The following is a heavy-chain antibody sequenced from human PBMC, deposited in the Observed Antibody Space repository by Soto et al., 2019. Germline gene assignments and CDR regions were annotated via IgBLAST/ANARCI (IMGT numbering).Heavy chain of an antibody. CDR3: ARGLGIAANWFDP. Sequence: QVQLVESGGGVVQPGRSLRLSCAASGFTFSSYGMHWVRQAPGKGLEWVAVIWYDGSNKYYADSVKGRFTISRDNSKNTLYLQMNSLRAEDRAVYYGARGLGIAANWFDPWGQGTLVTVSS. CDR2: IWYDGSNK. CDR1: GFTFSSYG. J-gene: IGHJ5*02. D-gene: IGHD6-13*01. V-gene: IGHV3-33*01.